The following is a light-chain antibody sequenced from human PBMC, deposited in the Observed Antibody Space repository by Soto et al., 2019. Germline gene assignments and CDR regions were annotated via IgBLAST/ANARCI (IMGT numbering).Light chain of an antibody. V-gene: IGKV3-20*01. CDR3: HQYGRSPRT. CDR2: DAS. Sequence: VLTPDPYTLALSPGERAPLSCRASQSVSSNYLAWYQLKPGQAPRLLISDASTRATGIPDRVSGSGSGTDFTLTISRLEPEDFTVYSCHQYGRSPRTFGQGTRLEI. J-gene: IGKJ5*01. CDR1: QSVSSNY.